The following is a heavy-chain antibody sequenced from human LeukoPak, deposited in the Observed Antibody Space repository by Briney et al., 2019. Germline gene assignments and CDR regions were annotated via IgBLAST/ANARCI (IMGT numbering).Heavy chain of an antibody. J-gene: IGHJ4*02. Sequence: SETLSLTCTVSGGSISSNSWSWIRQPAGKGLEWIGHIYTSGSPNYNPSLRSRVTISIDTSKNQFSLNLTSLTAADTAVYYCARGDLNFYADYVGFDLWGQGTLVTVSS. V-gene: IGHV4-4*07. CDR1: GGSISSNS. CDR3: ARGDLNFYADYVGFDL. D-gene: IGHD4-17*01. CDR2: IYTSGSP.